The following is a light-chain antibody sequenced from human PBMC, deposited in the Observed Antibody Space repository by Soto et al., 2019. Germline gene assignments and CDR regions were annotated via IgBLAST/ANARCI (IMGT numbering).Light chain of an antibody. V-gene: IGKV3-20*01. Sequence: EIVLTQSPGTLSLSPGERATLSCRASKSVSSSSLAWYQQKPGQAPRLLIYGASIRATGIPDRFSGSGSGTDFTLTISRLEPEDFAVYYCQQYGSAFGGGTKVEIK. CDR3: QQYGSA. CDR2: GAS. CDR1: KSVSSSS. J-gene: IGKJ4*01.